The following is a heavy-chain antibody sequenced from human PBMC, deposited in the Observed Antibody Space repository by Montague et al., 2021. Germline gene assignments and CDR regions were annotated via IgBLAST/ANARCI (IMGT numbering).Heavy chain of an antibody. CDR1: GGSLSNYC. CDR2: VSHIGST. J-gene: IGHJ4*02. V-gene: IGHV4-34*01. D-gene: IGHD3-10*01. CDR3: ASDRGPFDY. Sequence: SETLSLTCGVSGGSLSNYCWTWIRQSPEKGLEWIGDVSHIGSTNYNPSLNSRVTMSVDKSKNQFSLKLRSVTAADTAVYYCASDRGPFDYWGQGTVVTVSS.